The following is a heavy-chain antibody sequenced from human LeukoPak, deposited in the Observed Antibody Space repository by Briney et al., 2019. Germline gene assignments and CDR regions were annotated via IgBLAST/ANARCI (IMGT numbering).Heavy chain of an antibody. J-gene: IGHJ4*02. V-gene: IGHV3-48*01. CDR2: ISSSSSTI. CDR1: GFTFSSYS. Sequence: GGSLRLSCAASGFTFSSYSMNWVRQAPGKGLEWVSYISSSSSTIYYADSVKGRFTISRDNAKNSLYLQMNSLRAEDTAVYYCARDVDYANPRHDYWGQGTLVTVSS. CDR3: ARDVDYANPRHDY. D-gene: IGHD4/OR15-4a*01.